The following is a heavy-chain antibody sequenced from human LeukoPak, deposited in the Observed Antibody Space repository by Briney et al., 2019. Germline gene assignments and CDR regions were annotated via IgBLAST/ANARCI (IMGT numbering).Heavy chain of an antibody. Sequence: GGSLRLSCAASGFTFTSYSMNWARQAPGKGLEWVSAISGSGGSTYYADSVKGRFTISRDNSKNTLYLQMNSLRAEDTAVYYCAKSPDIYCSGGSCYPDGWFDPWGQGTLVTVSS. CDR3: AKSPDIYCSGGSCYPDGWFDP. CDR2: ISGSGGST. D-gene: IGHD2-15*01. V-gene: IGHV3-23*01. CDR1: GFTFTSYS. J-gene: IGHJ5*02.